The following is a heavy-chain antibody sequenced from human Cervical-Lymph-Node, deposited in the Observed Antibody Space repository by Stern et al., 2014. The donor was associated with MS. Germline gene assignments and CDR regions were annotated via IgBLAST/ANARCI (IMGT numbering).Heavy chain of an antibody. V-gene: IGHV4-4*07. J-gene: IGHJ6*02. Sequence: QVQLQESGPGLVKPSETLSLTCSVSGGSMSSHSWTWIRQPAGKRLEWIGDIYTSGSTNYNPSLKSRVTMSVDTAKNQFSLKLTSVTAADTGVYYCARDLPPMTRSYYGMDVWGLGTTVTVSS. D-gene: IGHD5-24*01. CDR3: ARDLPPMTRSYYGMDV. CDR2: IYTSGST. CDR1: GGSMSSHS.